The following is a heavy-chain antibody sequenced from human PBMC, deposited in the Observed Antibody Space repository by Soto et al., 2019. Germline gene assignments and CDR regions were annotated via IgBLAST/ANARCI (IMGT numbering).Heavy chain of an antibody. CDR2: IYSGGST. V-gene: IGHV3-53*01. Sequence: PGGSLRLSCAASGFTVSSNYMSWVRQAPGKGLEWVSVIYSGGSTYYADSVKGRFTISRDNSKNTLYLQMNSLRAEDTAVYYCARLSPLVWLFDYWGQGTLVTVSS. J-gene: IGHJ4*02. D-gene: IGHD5-12*01. CDR1: GFTVSSNY. CDR3: ARLSPLVWLFDY.